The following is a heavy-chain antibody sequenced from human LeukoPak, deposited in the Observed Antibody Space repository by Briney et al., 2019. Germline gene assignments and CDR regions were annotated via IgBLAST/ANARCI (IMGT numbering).Heavy chain of an antibody. CDR2: ISAYNGDT. J-gene: IGHJ4*02. V-gene: IGHV1-18*01. Sequence: ASVKVSCKASGYTFITYGISWVRQAPGQGLEWMGWISAYNGDTTYAQKRQGRVTMTTDTSTSTAYMELRSLRSDDTAVYYCARAPLNSASYYVIDYWGQGTLVTVSS. CDR3: ARAPLNSASYYVIDY. CDR1: GYTFITYG. D-gene: IGHD3-10*01.